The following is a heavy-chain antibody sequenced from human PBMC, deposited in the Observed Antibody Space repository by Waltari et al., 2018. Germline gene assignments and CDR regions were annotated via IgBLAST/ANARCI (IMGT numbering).Heavy chain of an antibody. J-gene: IGHJ4*02. D-gene: IGHD6-6*01. V-gene: IGHV1-8*01. CDR1: GYTFTSYD. CDR2: MNPNRGKQ. CDR3: ARPAEYSSSSLLGY. Sequence: QVQLVQSGAEVKKPGASVKVSCKASGYTFTSYDINWVRQATGHGLEWMGWMNPNRGKQGYAQKFQGRVTMTRNTSISTAYMELSSLRSEYTAVYYCARPAEYSSSSLLGYWGQGTLVTVSS.